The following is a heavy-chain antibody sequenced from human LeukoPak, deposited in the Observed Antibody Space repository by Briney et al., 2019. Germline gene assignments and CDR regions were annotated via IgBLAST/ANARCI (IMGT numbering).Heavy chain of an antibody. CDR3: ARGDCSGGSCYYYFDY. CDR1: GYIFTSYY. J-gene: IGHJ4*02. CDR2: ISVYNGKT. D-gene: IGHD2-15*01. V-gene: IGHV1-18*04. Sequence: ASVTVSCKASGYIFTSYYIHWVRQAPGHGLEWMGWISVYNGKTNYAQKLQGRVTMTTDTSTSTAYMELRSLRSDDTAVYYCARGDCSGGSCYYYFDYWGQGALVTVSS.